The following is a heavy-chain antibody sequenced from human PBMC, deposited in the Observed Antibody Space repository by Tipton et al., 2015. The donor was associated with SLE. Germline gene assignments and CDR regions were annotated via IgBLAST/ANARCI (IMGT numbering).Heavy chain of an antibody. J-gene: IGHJ5*02. Sequence: GSLRLSCAASGFAFSKYWMHWVRQAPGKGLEWVSVIYSGGSTYYADSVKGRFTISRHNSKNTLYLQMNSLRAEDTAVYYCAREKPVPAGLSDWFDPWGQGTLVTVSS. CDR3: AREKPVPAGLSDWFDP. CDR2: IYSGGST. V-gene: IGHV3-53*04. CDR1: GFAFSKYW. D-gene: IGHD2-2*01.